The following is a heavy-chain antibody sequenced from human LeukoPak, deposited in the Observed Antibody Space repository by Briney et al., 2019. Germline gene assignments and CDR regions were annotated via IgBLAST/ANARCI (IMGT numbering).Heavy chain of an antibody. Sequence: PGGSLGLSCAASGFTFSSYAMSWVRQAPGKGLEWVSAISGSGGSTYYADSVKGRFTISRDNSKNTLYLQMNSLRAEDTAVYYCAKEGLYDSSGYLVYWGQGTLVTVSS. D-gene: IGHD3-22*01. V-gene: IGHV3-23*01. CDR3: AKEGLYDSSGYLVY. CDR2: ISGSGGST. CDR1: GFTFSSYA. J-gene: IGHJ4*02.